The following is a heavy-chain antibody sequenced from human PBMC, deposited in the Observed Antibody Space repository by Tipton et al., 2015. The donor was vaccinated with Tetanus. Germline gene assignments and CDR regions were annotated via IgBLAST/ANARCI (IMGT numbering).Heavy chain of an antibody. CDR3: ARGGIAAAGGGLDY. J-gene: IGHJ4*02. Sequence: LRLSCTVSSGSISSYYWSWIRQPPGKGLEWIGYIYYSGSTNYNPSLKSRVTISVDTSKNQFSLKLSSVTAADTAVYYCARGGIAAAGGGLDYWGQGTLVTVSS. D-gene: IGHD6-13*01. CDR1: SGSISSYY. CDR2: IYYSGST. V-gene: IGHV4-59*01.